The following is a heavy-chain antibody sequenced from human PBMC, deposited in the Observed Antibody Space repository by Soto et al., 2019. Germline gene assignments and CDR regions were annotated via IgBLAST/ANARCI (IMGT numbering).Heavy chain of an antibody. CDR3: ARGRYSSRNPSCYYSGMDV. V-gene: IGHV4-34*01. Sequence: QVQLQQWGAGLLKPSETLSLTCAVYGGSFSGYYWSWIRQPPGKGLEWIGEINHSGSTNYNPSLKSRVTRSAGTSKDQFSLKLSSVTAADTAVYYCARGRYSSRNPSCYYSGMDVWGQGTTGTVSS. D-gene: IGHD6-13*01. J-gene: IGHJ6*02. CDR2: INHSGST. CDR1: GGSFSGYY.